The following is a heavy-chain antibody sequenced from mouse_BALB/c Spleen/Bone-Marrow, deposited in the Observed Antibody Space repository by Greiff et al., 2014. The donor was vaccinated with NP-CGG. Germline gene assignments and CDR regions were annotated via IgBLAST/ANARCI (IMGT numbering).Heavy chain of an antibody. J-gene: IGHJ2*01. CDR3: AREANWNFDY. D-gene: IGHD4-1*01. CDR1: GYTFTSYY. V-gene: IGHV1S56*01. CDR2: IYPGNVNT. Sequence: QVQLQQPGPELVKPGASVRISCKAAGYTFTSYYIHWVKQRPGQGLQWIGWIYPGNVNTKYNEKFKGKATLTADKSSSTAYIQLSRLTSEDSAVYCWAREANWNFDYWGQGTTLTVSS.